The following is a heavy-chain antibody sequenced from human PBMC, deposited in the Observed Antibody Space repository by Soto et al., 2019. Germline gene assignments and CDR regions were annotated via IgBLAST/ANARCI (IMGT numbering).Heavy chain of an antibody. J-gene: IGHJ6*02. Sequence: QVQLQQWGAGLLKPSETLSLTCAVYGGSFSGYYWSWIRQPPGKGLEWIGEINHSGSTNYNPSLKRRVTISVDTSKNQFSLKLSSVTAADTAVYYCARVGEGAAAGSYYYYYGMDVWGQGTTVTVSS. CDR2: INHSGST. V-gene: IGHV4-34*01. CDR3: ARVGEGAAAGSYYYYYGMDV. D-gene: IGHD6-13*01. CDR1: GGSFSGYY.